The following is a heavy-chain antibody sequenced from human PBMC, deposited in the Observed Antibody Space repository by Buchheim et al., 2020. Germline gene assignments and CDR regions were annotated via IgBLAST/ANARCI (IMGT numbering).Heavy chain of an antibody. D-gene: IGHD3-22*01. Sequence: QVQLVQSGAEVKKPGSSVKVSCKASGGTFSSYAISWVRQAPGQGLEWMGRIIPILGIANYAQKFQGRVTITADKSTSTAYMELSSLRSEDTAVYYCARALYYYDSSGYYASYYYYGMDVWGQGTT. CDR1: GGTFSSYA. CDR2: IIPILGIA. CDR3: ARALYYYDSSGYYASYYYYGMDV. J-gene: IGHJ6*02. V-gene: IGHV1-69*04.